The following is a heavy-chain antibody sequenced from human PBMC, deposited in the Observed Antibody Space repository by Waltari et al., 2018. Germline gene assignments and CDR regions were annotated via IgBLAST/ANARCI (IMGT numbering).Heavy chain of an antibody. CDR3: AHADLPYWIAARPYYFDY. V-gene: IGHV2-5*01. CDR1: GFSLSTSGVG. D-gene: IGHD6-6*01. Sequence: QITLKESGPTLVKPTQTLTLTCTFSGFSLSTSGVGVGWIRQPPGKALEWLALIYWNDDKRYSPSLKSRLTITKDTSKNQVVLTMTNMDPVDTATYYCAHADLPYWIAARPYYFDYWGQGTLVTVSS. J-gene: IGHJ4*02. CDR2: IYWNDDK.